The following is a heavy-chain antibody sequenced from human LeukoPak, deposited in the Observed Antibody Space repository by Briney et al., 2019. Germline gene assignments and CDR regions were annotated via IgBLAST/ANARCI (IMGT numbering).Heavy chain of an antibody. CDR2: ISYDGSNK. CDR1: GFTFSSYG. J-gene: IGHJ4*02. CDR3: AKDRTHMTTVTPDLGY. V-gene: IGHV3-30*18. D-gene: IGHD4-17*01. Sequence: GGSLRLSCAASGFTFSSYGMHWVRQAPGKGLEWVAVISYDGSNKYYADSVKGRFTISRDNSKNTLYLQMNSLRAEDTAVYYCAKDRTHMTTVTPDLGYWGQGTLVTASS.